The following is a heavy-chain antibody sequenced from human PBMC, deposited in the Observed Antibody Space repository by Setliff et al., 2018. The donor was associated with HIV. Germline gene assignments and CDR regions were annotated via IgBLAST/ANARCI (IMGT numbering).Heavy chain of an antibody. CDR1: GGSISGSNYV. Sequence: SETLSLTCTVYGGSISGSNYVWGWIRQTPRKGLEWIGTIHYSGSTYHNPSLESRLTISVDTSKNQFFLRLSSVSAADTAVYYCARGYSSSLGWFDPWGQGTLVTVSS. J-gene: IGHJ5*02. D-gene: IGHD6-6*01. CDR2: IHYSGST. V-gene: IGHV4-39*07. CDR3: ARGYSSSLGWFDP.